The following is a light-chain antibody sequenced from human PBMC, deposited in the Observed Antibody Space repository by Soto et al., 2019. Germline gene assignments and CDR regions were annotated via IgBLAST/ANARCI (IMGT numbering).Light chain of an antibody. Sequence: ENVLTKFPGTLSLSPGETATLSCRASQSGSSSYLAWNQQQPGQAPRPPISGASSRATGIPDRFSGSGSGTDFTLTISRLEPEDFAVYYCQQYGSSSWTFGQVTMVDI. J-gene: IGKJ1*01. CDR3: QQYGSSSWT. CDR2: GAS. V-gene: IGKV3-20*01. CDR1: QSGSSSY.